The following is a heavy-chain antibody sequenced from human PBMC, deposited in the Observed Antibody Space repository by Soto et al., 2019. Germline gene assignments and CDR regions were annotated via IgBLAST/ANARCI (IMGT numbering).Heavy chain of an antibody. CDR2: IYYSGST. J-gene: IGHJ5*02. CDR1: GGSISSGDYY. CDR3: ARLVQLLQGRWFDP. D-gene: IGHD2-15*01. V-gene: IGHV4-30-4*01. Sequence: QVQLQESGPGLVKPSQTLSLTCTVSGGSISSGDYYWSWIRQPPGKGLEWIGYIYYSGSTYYNPTLKSRVTLSVDTSKNQFSLKPSSVTAADTAVYYCARLVQLLQGRWFDPWGQGTLVTVSS.